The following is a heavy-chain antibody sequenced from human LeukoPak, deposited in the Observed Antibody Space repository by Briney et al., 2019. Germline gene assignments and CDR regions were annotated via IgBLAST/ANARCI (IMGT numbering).Heavy chain of an antibody. V-gene: IGHV3-21*01. J-gene: IGHJ6*03. D-gene: IGHD5-12*01. CDR3: AALDIVATRAPYYMDV. CDR1: GFTFSSYS. Sequence: GGSLRLSCAASGFTFSSYSMNWVRQAPGKGLEWVSSISSSSSYIYYADSVKGRFTISRDNAKNSLYLQMNSLRAEDTAVYYCAALDIVATRAPYYMDVWGKGTTVTVSS. CDR2: ISSSSSYI.